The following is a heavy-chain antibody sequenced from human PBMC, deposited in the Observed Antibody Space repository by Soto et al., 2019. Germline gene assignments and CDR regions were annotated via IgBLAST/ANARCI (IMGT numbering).Heavy chain of an antibody. Sequence: QVQFVQSGAEVKKPGASVRLSCKPSGYTLPNYSIQCVRQAAGQGLQWLGWINPGTGYTESSQRFQGRLTLTMDNSATTFYMDLTSLTSEDTAVYFCTRDLNGGNPFDYWGQGTLVTVSS. CDR2: INPGTGYT. D-gene: IGHD2-8*01. CDR3: TRDLNGGNPFDY. J-gene: IGHJ4*02. V-gene: IGHV1-3*01. CDR1: GYTLPNYS.